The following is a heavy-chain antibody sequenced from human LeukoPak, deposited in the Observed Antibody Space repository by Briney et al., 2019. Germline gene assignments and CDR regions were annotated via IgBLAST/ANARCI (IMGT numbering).Heavy chain of an antibody. CDR2: IYYTGST. D-gene: IGHD3-22*01. J-gene: IGHJ1*01. CDR3: ARRRYYDSTGYLD. CDR1: GGFISSSSYY. Sequence: SETLSLTCTISGGFISSSSYYWGWICQPPGKGLEWIGDIYYTGSTYYNASLKSRVSISIDTSNNHFSLKLSSVTAADTALYYCARRRYYDSTGYLDWGQGTLVTVSS. V-gene: IGHV4-39*02.